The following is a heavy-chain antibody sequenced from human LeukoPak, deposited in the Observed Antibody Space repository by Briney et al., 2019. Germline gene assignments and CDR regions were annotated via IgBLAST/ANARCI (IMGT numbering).Heavy chain of an antibody. V-gene: IGHV3-30*18. Sequence: GGSLRLSCAASGFTFSSYGMHWVRQAPGKGLEWVAVILYDGSNKYYADSVKGRFTISRDNSKNTLYLQMNSLRAEDTAVYYCAKAGYSSSWYYYYYGMDVWGKGTTVTVSS. D-gene: IGHD6-13*01. CDR3: AKAGYSSSWYYYYYGMDV. CDR2: ILYDGSNK. J-gene: IGHJ6*04. CDR1: GFTFSSYG.